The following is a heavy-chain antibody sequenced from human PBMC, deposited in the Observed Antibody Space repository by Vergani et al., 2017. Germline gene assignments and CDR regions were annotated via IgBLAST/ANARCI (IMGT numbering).Heavy chain of an antibody. V-gene: IGHV1-69*06. CDR3: ASAYYYDSSGYYEGDVYYYMDV. Sequence: QVQLVQSGAEVKKPGSSVKVSSKASGGTFSSYAISWVRQAPGQGLEWMGGIIPIFGTANYAQKFQGRVTITADKSTSTAYIELSSLRSDDTAVYYCASAYYYDSSGYYEGDVYYYMDVWGKGTTVTVSS. J-gene: IGHJ6*03. CDR2: IIPIFGTA. D-gene: IGHD3-22*01. CDR1: GGTFSSYA.